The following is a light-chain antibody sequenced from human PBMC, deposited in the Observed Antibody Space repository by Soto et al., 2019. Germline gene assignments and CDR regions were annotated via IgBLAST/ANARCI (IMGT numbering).Light chain of an antibody. Sequence: QSVLTQPPSASGTPGQRVTISCSGSSSNIGSNTVNWYQQLPGTAPKLLIYSNNQRPSGVPDRFSGSKSGTSASLAISGLQSEDEADSYCAAWDALLIGYVFGTGAQVTGL. CDR3: AAWDALLIGYV. V-gene: IGLV1-44*01. J-gene: IGLJ1*01. CDR2: SNN. CDR1: SSNIGSNT.